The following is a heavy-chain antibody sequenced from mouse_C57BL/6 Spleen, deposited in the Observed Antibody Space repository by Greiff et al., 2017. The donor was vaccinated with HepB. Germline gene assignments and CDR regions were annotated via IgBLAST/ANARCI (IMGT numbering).Heavy chain of an antibody. V-gene: IGHV1-55*01. CDR3: ARGESYYGYSAWFAY. D-gene: IGHD2-3*01. CDR1: GYTFTSYW. CDR2: IYPGSGST. Sequence: QVQLKQPGAELVKPGASVKMSCKASGYTFTSYWITWVKQRPGQGLEWIGDIYPGSGSTNYNEKFKSKATLTVDTSSSTAYMQLSSLTSEDSAVYYCARGESYYGYSAWFAYWGQGTLVTVSA. J-gene: IGHJ3*01.